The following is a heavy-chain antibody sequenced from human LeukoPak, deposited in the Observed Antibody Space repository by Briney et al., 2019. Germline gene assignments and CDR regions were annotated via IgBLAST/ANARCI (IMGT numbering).Heavy chain of an antibody. CDR3: ARDQRGAWFDP. J-gene: IGHJ5*02. Sequence: PGGSLRLSCAASGFTFGSYGMHWVRQAPGKGLEWVAVIWHDGSNKIYADPVKGRFTISRDNSKNTLYLHLNSLRGEDTAVYYCARDQRGAWFDPWGQGTLVTVSS. V-gene: IGHV3-33*01. CDR1: GFTFGSYG. CDR2: IWHDGSNK. D-gene: IGHD6-25*01.